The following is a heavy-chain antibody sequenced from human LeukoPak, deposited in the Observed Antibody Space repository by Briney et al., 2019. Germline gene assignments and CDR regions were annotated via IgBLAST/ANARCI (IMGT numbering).Heavy chain of an antibody. V-gene: IGHV4-30-4*01. CDR3: ARVKGSLGDY. Sequence: SETLSLTCTVSGGSISSDDSDWTWIRQPPGKGLEWIGFLYYSGITYHTPSLKSRVTMSMDTSKNQFSLKLSSVTAADTAVYYCARVKGSLGDYWGQGTLVTVSS. CDR2: LYYSGIT. J-gene: IGHJ4*02. CDR1: GGSISSDDSD. D-gene: IGHD3-10*01.